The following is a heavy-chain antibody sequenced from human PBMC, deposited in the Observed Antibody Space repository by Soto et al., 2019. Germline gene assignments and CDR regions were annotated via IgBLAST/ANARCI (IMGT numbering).Heavy chain of an antibody. CDR1: GYTFTGYY. D-gene: IGHD6-25*01. CDR3: ARGYSSGPYYSMDD. CDR2: INPNSGGT. J-gene: IGHJ6*02. Sequence: ASVKVSCKASGYTFTGYYTHWVRQAPGQGLEWMGWINPNSGGTNYAQKFQGWVTMTRDTSISTAYMELSRLRSDDTAVYYCARGYSSGPYYSMDDWGQGTKVTVS. V-gene: IGHV1-2*04.